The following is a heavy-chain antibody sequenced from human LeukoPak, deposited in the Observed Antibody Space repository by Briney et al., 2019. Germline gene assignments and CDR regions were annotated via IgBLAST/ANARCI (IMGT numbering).Heavy chain of an antibody. V-gene: IGHV3-23*01. Sequence: GGSLRLSCAASGFSFNDHAMSWVRQAHGKGLEWVSGINGNGASTYYSDSVKGRFTISRDNSKNTVYLRMSSLRADDTATYYCAKDQTYSYYYLDSWGQGALVTVSS. J-gene: IGHJ4*02. D-gene: IGHD5-18*01. CDR2: INGNGAST. CDR1: GFSFNDHA. CDR3: AKDQTYSYYYLDS.